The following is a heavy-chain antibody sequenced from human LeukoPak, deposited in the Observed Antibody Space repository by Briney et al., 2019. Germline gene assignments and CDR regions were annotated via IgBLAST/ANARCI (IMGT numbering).Heavy chain of an antibody. D-gene: IGHD3-10*01. CDR1: GFTFSSYS. CDR3: ARSPPSPARGVINGKFDY. Sequence: GGSLRLSCAASGFTFSSYSMNWIRQAPGKGLEWVSSISSSSSYIYYADSVKGRFTISRDHAMNSLYLQMNSLRAEDTAVYYCARSPPSPARGVINGKFDYWGQGTLVTVSP. CDR2: ISSSSSYI. V-gene: IGHV3-21*03. J-gene: IGHJ4*02.